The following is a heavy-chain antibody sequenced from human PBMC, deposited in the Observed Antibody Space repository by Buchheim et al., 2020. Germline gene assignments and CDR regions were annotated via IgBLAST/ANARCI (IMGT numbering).Heavy chain of an antibody. V-gene: IGHV4-4*02. J-gene: IGHJ4*02. D-gene: IGHD6-13*01. Sequence: QVQLQESGPGLVKPSGTLSLTCAVSGGSISSSNWWSWVRQPPGKGLEWIGEINHSGSTNYNPSLKSRVTISVDTSKNQFSLKLSSVTAADTAVYYCARVSLIAAPPTFDYWGQGTL. CDR2: INHSGST. CDR3: ARVSLIAAPPTFDY. CDR1: GGSISSSNW.